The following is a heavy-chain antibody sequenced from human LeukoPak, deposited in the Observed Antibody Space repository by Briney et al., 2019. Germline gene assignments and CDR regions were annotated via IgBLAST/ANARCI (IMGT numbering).Heavy chain of an antibody. D-gene: IGHD3-10*01. Sequence: PSETLSLTCAVYGGSFSGYYWSRIRQPPGKGLEWIGEINHSGSTNYNPSLKSRVTISVDTSKNQFSLKLSSVTAADTAVYYCARGGDYYGSVYGMDVWGQGTTVTVSS. V-gene: IGHV4-34*01. CDR1: GGSFSGYY. J-gene: IGHJ6*02. CDR3: ARGGDYYGSVYGMDV. CDR2: INHSGST.